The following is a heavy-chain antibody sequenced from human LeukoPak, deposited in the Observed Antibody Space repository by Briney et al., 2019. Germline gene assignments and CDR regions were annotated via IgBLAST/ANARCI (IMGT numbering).Heavy chain of an antibody. CDR2: INPNSGVT. CDR1: GYTFTGYY. CDR3: ARDATSITMLCGTNCFDP. V-gene: IGHV1-2*02. Sequence: GASVKVSCMSSGYTFTGYYMHWVRQAPGQGLEWMGWINPNSGVTNYAEKFQGRVTMTKDTSITTAYMELSRLRSDDTAVYYCARDATSITMLCGTNCFDPWGQGTVVTVSS. J-gene: IGHJ5*02. D-gene: IGHD3-10*01.